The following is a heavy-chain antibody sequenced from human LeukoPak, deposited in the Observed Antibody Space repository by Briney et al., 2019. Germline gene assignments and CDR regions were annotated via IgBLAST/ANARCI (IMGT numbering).Heavy chain of an antibody. D-gene: IGHD6-13*01. CDR1: GNYW. V-gene: IGHV3-74*01. CDR3: AKDIFPYSSRGFYAFDI. J-gene: IGHJ3*02. CDR2: NSDGSWT. Sequence: PGGSLRLSCAASGNYWMHWVRQAPGKGLVWVSHNSDGSWTSYADSVKGRFTISKDNAKNTVYLQMNSLRAEDTALYYCAKDIFPYSSRGFYAFDIWGQGTMVTVSS.